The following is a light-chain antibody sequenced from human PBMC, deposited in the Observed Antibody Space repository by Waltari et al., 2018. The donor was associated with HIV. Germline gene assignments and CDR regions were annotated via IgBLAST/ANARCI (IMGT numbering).Light chain of an antibody. J-gene: IGLJ3*02. CDR1: ALAKQY. CDR2: KDT. V-gene: IGLV3-25*03. Sequence: SNELTQPPSVAVSPGQTARITCSGDALAKQYAFWYQQKAGQAPELVIYKDTQRPSGVPERLSGSTSGTTVTLIISGVQAEDEGDYYCQSADTTADYWMFGTGTKLTVL. CDR3: QSADTTADYWM.